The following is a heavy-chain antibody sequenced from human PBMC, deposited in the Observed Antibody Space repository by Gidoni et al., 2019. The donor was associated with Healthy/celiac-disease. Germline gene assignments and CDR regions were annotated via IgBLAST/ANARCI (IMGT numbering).Heavy chain of an antibody. Sequence: QLQLQESGPGLVKPSETLSLTCPVSGGSISSSSYYWGWLRQPPGKGLEWIGSIYYSGSTYYNPSLKSRVTISVDTSKNQFSLKLSSVTAADTAVYYCARLASNGIMITFGGVIATGFDPWGQGTLVTVSS. V-gene: IGHV4-39*01. J-gene: IGHJ5*02. CDR1: GGSISSSSYY. CDR3: ARLASNGIMITFGGVIATGFDP. CDR2: IYYSGST. D-gene: IGHD3-16*02.